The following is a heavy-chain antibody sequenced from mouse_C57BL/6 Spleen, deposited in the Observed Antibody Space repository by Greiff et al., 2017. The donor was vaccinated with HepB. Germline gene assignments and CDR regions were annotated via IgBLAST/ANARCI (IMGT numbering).Heavy chain of an antibody. J-gene: IGHJ2*01. Sequence: QVQLQQSGAELVKPGASVKLSCKASGYTFTSYWMQWVKQRPGQGLEWIGEIDPSDSYTNYNQKFKGKATLTVDTSSSTAYMQLSSLTSEDSAVYYCARYGYPFDYWGQGTTLTVSS. V-gene: IGHV1-50*01. D-gene: IGHD2-2*01. CDR2: IDPSDSYT. CDR1: GYTFTSYW. CDR3: ARYGYPFDY.